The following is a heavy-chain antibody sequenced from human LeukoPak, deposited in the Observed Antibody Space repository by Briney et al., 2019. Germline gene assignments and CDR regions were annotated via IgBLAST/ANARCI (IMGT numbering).Heavy chain of an antibody. V-gene: IGHV3-23*01. CDR2: ISISGDSL. CDR3: ARDKRVRYNWNDEGYYYYGMDV. Sequence: PGGSLRRSCGASGFTFSNYAMSWVRQAPGKGPEWVSSISISGDSLYYADSVKGRFTISRDNSKNTLYLQMNSLRAEDTAVYYCARDKRVRYNWNDEGYYYYGMDVWGQGTTVTVSS. D-gene: IGHD1-1*01. CDR1: GFTFSNYA. J-gene: IGHJ6*02.